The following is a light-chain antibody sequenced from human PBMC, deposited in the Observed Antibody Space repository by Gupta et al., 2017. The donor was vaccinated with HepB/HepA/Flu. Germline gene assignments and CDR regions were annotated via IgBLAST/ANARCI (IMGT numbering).Light chain of an antibody. CDR2: TAS. CDR3: QRGHSTRT. Sequence: DIQMTQSPSSLSASVGDRVTITCRASQNIDRYVNWYQQKPGKAPKLILKTASQGKLGVPSRFRGSGEGKDFTLSSSQRQNEDCAYYYGQRGHSTRTFGQGTTVEIK. CDR1: QNIDRY. V-gene: IGKV1-39*01. J-gene: IGKJ1*01.